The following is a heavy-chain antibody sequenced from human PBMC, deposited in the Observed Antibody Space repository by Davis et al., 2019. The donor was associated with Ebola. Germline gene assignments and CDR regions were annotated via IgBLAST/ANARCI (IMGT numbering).Heavy chain of an antibody. J-gene: IGHJ4*02. Sequence: ASVKVSCKASGYTFTSYGISWVRQAPGQGLEWMGWISAYNGNTNYAQKLQGRVTMTTDTSTTTAYMELRSLRSDDTAVYYCARDRGMVTEYYFDYWGQGTLVTVSS. D-gene: IGHD4-23*01. CDR3: ARDRGMVTEYYFDY. V-gene: IGHV1-18*01. CDR2: ISAYNGNT. CDR1: GYTFTSYG.